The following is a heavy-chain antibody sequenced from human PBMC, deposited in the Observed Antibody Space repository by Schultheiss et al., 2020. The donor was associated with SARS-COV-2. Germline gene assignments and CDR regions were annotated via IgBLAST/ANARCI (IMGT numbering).Heavy chain of an antibody. CDR2: IYTSGST. CDR3: ARSYSNYYYGMDV. V-gene: IGHV4-4*07. Sequence: ESLKISCTVSGGSISSYYWSWIRQPAGKGLEWIGRIYTSGSTNYNPSLKSRVTMSVDTSKNQFSLKLSSVTAADTAVYYCARSYSNYYYGMDVWGQGTTVTVSS. CDR1: GGSISSYY. D-gene: IGHD4-11*01. J-gene: IGHJ6*02.